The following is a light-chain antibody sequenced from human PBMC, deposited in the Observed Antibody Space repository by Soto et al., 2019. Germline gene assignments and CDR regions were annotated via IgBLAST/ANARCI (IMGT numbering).Light chain of an antibody. CDR3: QSYDSTLSARYV. Sequence: QSVLTQPPSVSGAPGQRVTISCTGSSSNIGAGYDVHWYQQRPGAAPKLLISANINRPSGVPDRFSGSKSGTSASLDITGLQADDEGDYYCQSYDSTLSARYVFGTGTKLTVL. CDR2: ANI. CDR1: SSNIGAGYD. J-gene: IGLJ1*01. V-gene: IGLV1-40*01.